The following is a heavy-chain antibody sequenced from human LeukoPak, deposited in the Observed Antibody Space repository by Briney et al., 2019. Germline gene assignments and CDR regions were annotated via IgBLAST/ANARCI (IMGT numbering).Heavy chain of an antibody. CDR1: GYSFTSYW. Sequence: GESLKISCKGSGYSFTSYWIGWVRQMPGKGLEWMGLIYPGDSDTRYNPSFQGQVTMSADKSISTAYLQWSSLKASDTAMYYCARPWLYDSSGYYYFDYWGQGTLVTVSS. CDR2: IYPGDSDT. CDR3: ARPWLYDSSGYYYFDY. D-gene: IGHD3-22*01. V-gene: IGHV5-51*01. J-gene: IGHJ4*02.